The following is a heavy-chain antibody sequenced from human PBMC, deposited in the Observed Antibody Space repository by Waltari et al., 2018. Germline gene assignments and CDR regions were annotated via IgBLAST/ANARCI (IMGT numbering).Heavy chain of an antibody. Sequence: QVQLQESGPGLVKPSETLSLTCAVSGYSISSGYYWGWIRQPPGKGLEWIGSIYHSGSTYYNPSLKSRVTISVDTSKNQFSLKLSSVTAADTAVYYCARPLAGIAAAVFSMNAFDIWGQGTMVTVSS. CDR1: GYSISSGYY. CDR2: IYHSGST. V-gene: IGHV4-38-2*01. CDR3: ARPLAGIAAAVFSMNAFDI. J-gene: IGHJ3*02. D-gene: IGHD6-13*01.